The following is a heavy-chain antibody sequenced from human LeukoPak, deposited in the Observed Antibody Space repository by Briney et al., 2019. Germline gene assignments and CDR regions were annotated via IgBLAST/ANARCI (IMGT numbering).Heavy chain of an antibody. V-gene: IGHV3-64*01. D-gene: IGHD3-3*02. CDR2: ISSHGDST. Sequence: GVSLRLSCAASGFSYSNYAMQCVRQSPGKGREFLSSISSHGDSTYYANSMKGRVTIYRHSSKSTLFLQIASLPTEHMGVYYCVRPIQDAAIFGGLDYWGQGILVSVSS. J-gene: IGHJ4*02. CDR3: VRPIQDAAIFGGLDY. CDR1: GFSYSNYA.